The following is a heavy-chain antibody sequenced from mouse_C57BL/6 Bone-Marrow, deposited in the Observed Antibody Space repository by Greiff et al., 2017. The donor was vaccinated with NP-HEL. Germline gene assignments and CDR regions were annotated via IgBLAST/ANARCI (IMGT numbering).Heavy chain of an antibody. CDR3: ARWGPQFAY. J-gene: IGHJ3*01. CDR1: GYAFTNYL. CDR2: INPGSGGT. V-gene: IGHV1-54*01. Sequence: VQLKESGAELVRPGTSVKVSCKASGYAFTNYLIEWVKQRPGQGLEWIGVINPGSGGTNYNEKFKGKATLTADKSSSTAYMQLSSLTSEDSAVYFCARWGPQFAYWGQGTLVTVSA.